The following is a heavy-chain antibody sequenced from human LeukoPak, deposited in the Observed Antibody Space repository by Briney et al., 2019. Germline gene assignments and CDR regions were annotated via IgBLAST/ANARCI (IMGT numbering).Heavy chain of an antibody. D-gene: IGHD4-23*01. CDR2: FYYRGSP. V-gene: IGHV4-39*01. J-gene: IGHJ3*02. CDR3: GRLYGGDSGVGAFDI. CDR1: GGSISSSSIY. Sequence: NASETLSLTCSVSGGSISSSSIYWGWIRQSPGKGLQWISSFYYRGSPYYDSSLKSRVTISVDTSKNQFSLRLSSVTAADTAVYYCGRLYGGDSGVGAFDIWGQGTMVTVSS.